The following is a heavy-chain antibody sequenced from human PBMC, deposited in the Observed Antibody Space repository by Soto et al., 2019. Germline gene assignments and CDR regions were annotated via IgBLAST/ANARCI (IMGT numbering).Heavy chain of an antibody. CDR1: GFTFSSYG. Sequence: ESGGGVVQPGRSLRLSCAASGFTFSSYGMHWVRQAPGKGLEWVAVIWYDGSNKYYADSVKGRFTISRDNSKNTLYLQMNSLIAEDTAVYYCARDSGYCSSTSCYYYYYGMDVWGQGTTVTVSS. D-gene: IGHD2-2*01. CDR2: IWYDGSNK. J-gene: IGHJ6*02. V-gene: IGHV3-33*01. CDR3: ARDSGYCSSTSCYYYYYGMDV.